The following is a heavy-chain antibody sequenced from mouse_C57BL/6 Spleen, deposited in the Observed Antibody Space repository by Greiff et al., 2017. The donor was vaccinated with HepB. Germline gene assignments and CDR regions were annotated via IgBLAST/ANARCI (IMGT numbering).Heavy chain of an antibody. D-gene: IGHD1-1*01. CDR2: IHPNSGST. CDR1: GYTFTSYW. V-gene: IGHV1-64*01. Sequence: QVQLQQPGAELVKPGASVKLSCKASGYTFTSYWMHWVKQRPGQGLEWIGMIHPNSGSTNYNEKFKSKATLTVDKSSSTAYMQLSSLTSEDSAVYYCARAPSFITTVVATDFDYWGQGTTLTVSS. CDR3: ARAPSFITTVVATDFDY. J-gene: IGHJ2*01.